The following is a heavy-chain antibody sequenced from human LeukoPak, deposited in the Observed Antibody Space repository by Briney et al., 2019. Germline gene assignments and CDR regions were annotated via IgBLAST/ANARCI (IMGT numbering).Heavy chain of an antibody. Sequence: ASVKVSCKASGGTFSSYAISWVRQAPGQGLEWMGGIIPIFGTANYAQKFQGRVTITADESTSTAYMELSSLRSEDTAVYYCARDRDFYDFWSGSRPKHYYYYGMDVWGQGTTVTVSS. J-gene: IGHJ6*02. V-gene: IGHV1-69*13. CDR1: GGTFSSYA. D-gene: IGHD3-3*01. CDR3: ARDRDFYDFWSGSRPKHYYYYGMDV. CDR2: IIPIFGTA.